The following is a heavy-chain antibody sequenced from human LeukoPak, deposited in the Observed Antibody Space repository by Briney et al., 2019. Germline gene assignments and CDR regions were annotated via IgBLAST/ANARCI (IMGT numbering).Heavy chain of an antibody. CDR1: GFTFSNYA. CDR3: ARELGSGSTSCYFDY. J-gene: IGHJ4*02. V-gene: IGHV3-23*01. D-gene: IGHD2-2*01. Sequence: GGSLRLSCAASGFTFSNYAMSWVRQAPGKGLEWVSSFSGSGGRTYYADSVKGRFTVSRDNAKNTVYLQMNSLRVEDTAVYYCARELGSGSTSCYFDYGGQGTLVTVS. CDR2: FSGSGGRT.